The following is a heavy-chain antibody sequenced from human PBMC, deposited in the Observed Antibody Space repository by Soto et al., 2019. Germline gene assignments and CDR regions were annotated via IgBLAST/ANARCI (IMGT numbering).Heavy chain of an antibody. CDR2: ITSSNYT. V-gene: IGHV3-11*05. Sequence: QVQLVESGGGLVKPGGSLGLSCAASGFTFSDFYMNWIRQAPGKGLEWISHITSSNYTYYADSVKGRFTISRDNAKNSLFLQMNSLRVEDTAVYYCARDRVAVPDYWGQGTLVTVSS. D-gene: IGHD6-19*01. CDR3: ARDRVAVPDY. CDR1: GFTFSDFY. J-gene: IGHJ4*02.